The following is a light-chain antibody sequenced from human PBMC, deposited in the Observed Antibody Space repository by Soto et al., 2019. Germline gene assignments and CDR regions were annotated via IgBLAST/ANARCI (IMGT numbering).Light chain of an antibody. Sequence: EIVMTQSPATLSVSPGERATLSCRASQSVSNNLAWYQKKPGQAPRLLIYDASNRATGIPARFSGSGSGTDFTLTISSLEPEDFAVYYCQQRSNWLTFGGGTKVEIK. CDR1: QSVSNN. CDR2: DAS. J-gene: IGKJ4*01. V-gene: IGKV3-11*01. CDR3: QQRSNWLT.